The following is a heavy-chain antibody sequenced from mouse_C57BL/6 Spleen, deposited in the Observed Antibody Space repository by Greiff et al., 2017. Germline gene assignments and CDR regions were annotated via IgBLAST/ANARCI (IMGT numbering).Heavy chain of an antibody. J-gene: IGHJ4*01. V-gene: IGHV1-47*01. CDR2: FHPYNDDT. CDR3: ARGGYYYEASYAMDY. CDR1: GYTFTTYP. D-gene: IGHD1-1*01. Sequence: QVHLQQSGAELVKPGASVKMSCKASGYTFTTYPLEWMKQNHGKSLEWIGNFHPYNDDTKYNEKFKGKATLTVEKSSSTVYLELSRLTSDDSAVYYCARGGYYYEASYAMDYWGQGTSVTVSS.